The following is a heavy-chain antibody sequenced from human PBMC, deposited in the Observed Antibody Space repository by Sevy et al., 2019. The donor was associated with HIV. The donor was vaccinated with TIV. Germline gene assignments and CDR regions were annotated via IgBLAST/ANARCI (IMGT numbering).Heavy chain of an antibody. CDR1: GYTFTGYY. CDR3: ASNQAYYYGMDV. V-gene: IGHV1-2*02. J-gene: IGHJ6*02. CDR2: INPNSGGT. Sequence: ASVKVSCKASGYTFTGYYMHWVRQAPGQGLEWMGWINPNSGGTNYAQKFQGRVTMTRDTSISTAYMELSRLRSDDTAMYYCASNQAYYYGMDVWGQGTTVTVSS.